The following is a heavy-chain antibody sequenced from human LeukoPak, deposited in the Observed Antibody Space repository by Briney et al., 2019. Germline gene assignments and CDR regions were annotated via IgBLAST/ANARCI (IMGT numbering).Heavy chain of an antibody. CDR2: IRGSGDTT. J-gene: IGHJ4*02. V-gene: IGHV3-23*01. D-gene: IGHD3-9*01. CDR3: ARDTEHLYFVFDH. CDR1: GFTFSSYA. Sequence: GGSLRLSCAASGFTFSSYAMNWVRQAPGKGLEWVSGIRGSGDTTYYADSVKGRFTISRDNAKNSLYLQMNSLRDEDTAVYYCARDTEHLYFVFDHWGQGTLVTVSS.